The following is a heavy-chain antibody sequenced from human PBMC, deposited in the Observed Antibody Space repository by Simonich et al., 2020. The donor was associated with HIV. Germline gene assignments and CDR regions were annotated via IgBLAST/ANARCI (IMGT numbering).Heavy chain of an antibody. J-gene: IGHJ4*02. CDR3: AKDITANWGSPYFDY. Sequence: EVQLVESGGGLVQPGGSLRLSCAASGFTFSTYWMSWVRQAPGKGLEWVANIKQDGNEQYYADSVKGRFTISRDNAKNSLYLQMNSLRAEDMALYYCAKDITANWGSPYFDYWGQGTLVTVSS. CDR1: GFTFSTYW. CDR2: IKQDGNEQ. D-gene: IGHD7-27*01. V-gene: IGHV3-7*03.